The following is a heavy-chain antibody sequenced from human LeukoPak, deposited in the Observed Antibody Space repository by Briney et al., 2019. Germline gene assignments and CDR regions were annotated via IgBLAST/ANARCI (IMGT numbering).Heavy chain of an antibody. Sequence: GGSLRLSCAASGFTFNSYSMNWVRQAPGKGLEWVSYISSGSSTMYYADSVKGRFTISRDNAKNSLYLQMNSLRAEDTAVYYCARDYDFWSGYYTSVFDYWGQGTLVTVSS. CDR3: ARDYDFWSGYYTSVFDY. CDR2: ISSGSSTM. V-gene: IGHV3-48*01. CDR1: GFTFNSYS. D-gene: IGHD3-3*01. J-gene: IGHJ4*02.